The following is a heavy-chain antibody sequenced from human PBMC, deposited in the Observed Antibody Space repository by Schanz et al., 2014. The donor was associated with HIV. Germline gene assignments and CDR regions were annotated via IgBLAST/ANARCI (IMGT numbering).Heavy chain of an antibody. Sequence: EVRLLESGGGLVQPGGSLRLACSASGFNFSNYAMHWVRQTAGKGLAWVSGFSGSAGSTYYADSVKGRFTISRDNSKNTLFLQMNSLRGEDTAVYYCARDVSHDSSGHYSDYYYGMDVWGQGTTVTVSS. CDR2: FSGSAGST. J-gene: IGHJ6*02. CDR1: GFNFSNYA. D-gene: IGHD3-22*01. V-gene: IGHV3-23*01. CDR3: ARDVSHDSSGHYSDYYYGMDV.